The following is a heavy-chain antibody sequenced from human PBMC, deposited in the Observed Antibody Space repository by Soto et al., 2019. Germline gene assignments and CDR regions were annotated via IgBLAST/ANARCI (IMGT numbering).Heavy chain of an antibody. CDR3: AKDPFPMVRVYDAFDI. Sequence: GGSLRLSCAASGFTFSSYAMSWVRQAPGKGLEWVSTIGGGGGSTYYADSVKGRFTISRDNSKNTLYLQMNSLRAEDTAVYYCAKDPFPMVRVYDAFDIWGQGTMVTVSS. V-gene: IGHV3-23*01. CDR1: GFTFSSYA. D-gene: IGHD3-10*01. J-gene: IGHJ3*02. CDR2: IGGGGGST.